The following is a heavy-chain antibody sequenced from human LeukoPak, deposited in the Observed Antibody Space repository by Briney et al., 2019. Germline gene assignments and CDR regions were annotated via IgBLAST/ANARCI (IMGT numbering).Heavy chain of an antibody. J-gene: IGHJ4*02. V-gene: IGHV4-34*01. D-gene: IGHD6-6*01. CDR2: INHSGST. Sequence: SDTLSLTCAVYGGSFSGYYWSWIRQPPGKGLEWIGEINHSGSTNYNPSLKSRVTISVDTSKNQFSLKLSSVTAADTAVYYCARGQFIAARLLDYWGQGTLVTVSS. CDR1: GGSFSGYY. CDR3: ARGQFIAARLLDY.